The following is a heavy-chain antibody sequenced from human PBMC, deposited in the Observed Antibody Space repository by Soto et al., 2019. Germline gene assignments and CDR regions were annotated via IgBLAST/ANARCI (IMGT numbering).Heavy chain of an antibody. Sequence: EVHLVESGGGLVKPGGSLRLSCAASGFTFSTYNMNWVRQAPGEGLEWVSSIASSSSYIFYEDSVKGRFTISRDNAKNSLYLQMNSLRAEDTAVYYCATYSGTYRDYWGQGTLVTVSS. V-gene: IGHV3-21*01. CDR1: GFTFSTYN. CDR3: ATYSGTYRDY. D-gene: IGHD1-26*01. CDR2: IASSSSYI. J-gene: IGHJ4*02.